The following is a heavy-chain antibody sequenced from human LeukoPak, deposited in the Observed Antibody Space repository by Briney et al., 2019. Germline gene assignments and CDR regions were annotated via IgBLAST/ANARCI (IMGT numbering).Heavy chain of an antibody. CDR1: GFDFGDYW. V-gene: IGHV3-7*05. Sequence: GGSLRLSCAASGFDFGDYWMSWVRQSPGKGLEWVANIKEDGSEKYYVDSVKGRFTISRDNAKKSVYLHMGILRAEDTAVYYCAREYFYNSSGYGVSRYWGQGTLVTVSP. CDR2: IKEDGSEK. D-gene: IGHD3-22*01. J-gene: IGHJ4*02. CDR3: AREYFYNSSGYGVSRY.